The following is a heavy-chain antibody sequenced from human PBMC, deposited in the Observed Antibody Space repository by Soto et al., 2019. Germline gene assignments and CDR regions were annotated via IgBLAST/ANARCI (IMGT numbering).Heavy chain of an antibody. Sequence: PGGSLRLSCASSGFTFSSDAMSWVRQAPGKGLEWVSAISGSGGSTYYADSVRGRFTISRDNSKNTLYLQMNSLRAEDTAVYYCAKPVAGTVFPHAFDIWGQGTMVTVSS. CDR1: GFTFSSDA. CDR3: AKPVAGTVFPHAFDI. J-gene: IGHJ3*02. D-gene: IGHD6-19*01. CDR2: ISGSGGST. V-gene: IGHV3-23*01.